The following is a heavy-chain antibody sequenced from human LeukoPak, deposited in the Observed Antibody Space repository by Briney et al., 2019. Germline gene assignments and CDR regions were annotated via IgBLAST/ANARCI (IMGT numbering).Heavy chain of an antibody. J-gene: IGHJ5*02. CDR2: IHYSGNT. V-gene: IGHV4-59*01. CDR1: GGSISSYY. CDR3: ARSFELLDWFDP. D-gene: IGHD1-26*01. Sequence: PSETLSLTCTVSGGSISSYYWNWIRQPPGKGLEWIGYIHYSGNTNYNPSLRSRVTISVDTSKNQFSLKLSSVTAADTAVYYCARSFELLDWFDPWGQGTLVTVSS.